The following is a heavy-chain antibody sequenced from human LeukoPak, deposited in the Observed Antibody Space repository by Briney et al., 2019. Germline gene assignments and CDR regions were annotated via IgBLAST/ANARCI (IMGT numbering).Heavy chain of an antibody. CDR2: ISAYNGNT. V-gene: IGHV1-18*01. Sequence: WISAYNGNTNYAQKLQGRVTMTTDTSTSTAFMELRSLRSDDTAVYYCARDRTVTTSDAFDIWGQGTMVTVSS. D-gene: IGHD4-17*01. CDR3: ARDRTVTTSDAFDI. J-gene: IGHJ3*02.